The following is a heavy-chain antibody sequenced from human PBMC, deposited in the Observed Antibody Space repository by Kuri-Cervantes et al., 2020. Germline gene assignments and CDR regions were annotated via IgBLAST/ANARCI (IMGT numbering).Heavy chain of an antibody. J-gene: IGHJ1*01. CDR3: ARDVARGYYYSGHFQH. Sequence: ASVKVSCKASGYTFTRYAVHWVRQAPGQRLEWMGWINADNGNTKYSQKLQGRVTITRDTSASTAYMELSSLRSEDTAVYYCARDVARGYYYSGHFQHWGQGTLVTVSS. CDR1: GYTFTRYA. D-gene: IGHD3-22*01. V-gene: IGHV1-3*01. CDR2: INADNGNT.